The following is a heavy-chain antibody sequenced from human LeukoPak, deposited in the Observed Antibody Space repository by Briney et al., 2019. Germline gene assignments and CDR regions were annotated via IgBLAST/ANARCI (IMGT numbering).Heavy chain of an antibody. V-gene: IGHV3-48*04. CDR3: AGCSGWYMGAPFDY. D-gene: IGHD6-19*01. CDR2: SSYSGSII. CDR1: GFTFSSYN. Sequence: GGSLRLSCAASGFTFSSYNMNWVRQAPGKGLEWVAYSSYSGSIIYYADSVKGRFTISRDNSKNLLYLQMSSLRAEDTATYYCAGCSGWYMGAPFDYWGQGTLVTVSS. J-gene: IGHJ4*02.